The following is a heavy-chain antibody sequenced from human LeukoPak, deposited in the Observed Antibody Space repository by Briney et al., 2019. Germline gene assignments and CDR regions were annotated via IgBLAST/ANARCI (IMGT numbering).Heavy chain of an antibody. J-gene: IGHJ4*02. CDR3: AGRPVTTLELFYC. V-gene: IGHV4-34*01. Sequence: SETLSLTCGVCGGSFNGYYWNWIRQPPGKGLEWIGEINHSGITKDNPSPKSRVTITVDTSKNQFSLKLSSVTAADTAVYYCAGRPVTTLELFYCWGQGTLVTVSS. CDR2: INHSGIT. CDR1: GGSFNGYY. D-gene: IGHD4-17*01.